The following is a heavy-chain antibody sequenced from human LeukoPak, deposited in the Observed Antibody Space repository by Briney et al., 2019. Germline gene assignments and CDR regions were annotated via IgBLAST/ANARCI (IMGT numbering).Heavy chain of an antibody. D-gene: IGHD3-10*01. CDR1: GFTFSSYA. CDR3: ARDYSYYYGSGRGADV. J-gene: IGHJ6*02. V-gene: IGHV3-64*02. CDR2: ISSNGGST. Sequence: PGGSLRLSCAASGFTFSSYAMHWFRQAPGKGLEYVSAISSNGGSTYYADSVKGRFTISRDNSKNTLYLQMGSLRAEDMAVYYCARDYSYYYGSGRGADVWGQGTTVTVSS.